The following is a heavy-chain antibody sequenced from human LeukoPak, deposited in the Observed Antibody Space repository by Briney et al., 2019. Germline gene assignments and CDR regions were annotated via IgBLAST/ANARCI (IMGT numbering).Heavy chain of an antibody. J-gene: IGHJ4*02. CDR1: GFTFSSYS. CDR3: ARGYCSGGSCYDY. Sequence: SGGSLRLSCAASGFTFSSYSMNWVRQAPGKGLEWVSSISSSSSYIYYADSVKGRFTISRDNAKNSLYLQMNSLRAEDTAVYYCARGYCSGGSCYDYWGQGTLVTVSS. V-gene: IGHV3-21*01. D-gene: IGHD2-15*01. CDR2: ISSSSSYI.